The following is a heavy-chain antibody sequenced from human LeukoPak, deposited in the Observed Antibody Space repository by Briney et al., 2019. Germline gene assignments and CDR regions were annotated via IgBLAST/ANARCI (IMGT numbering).Heavy chain of an antibody. CDR3: ARDKYCSSTSCFLGNWFDP. CDR2: ISAYNGNT. J-gene: IGHJ5*02. Sequence: ASVKVSCKASGYTFTSYGISWVRQAPGQGLEWMGWISAYNGNTNYAQKLQGRVTMTTDTSTSTAYMELRSLRSDDTAVYYCARDKYCSSTSCFLGNWFDPWGQGTLVTVSS. V-gene: IGHV1-18*01. D-gene: IGHD2-2*01. CDR1: GYTFTSYG.